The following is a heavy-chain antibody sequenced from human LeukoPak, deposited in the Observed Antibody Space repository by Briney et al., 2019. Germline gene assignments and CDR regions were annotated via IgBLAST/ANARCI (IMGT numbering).Heavy chain of an antibody. J-gene: IGHJ3*02. V-gene: IGHV4-39*01. CDR1: GGSISSSSYY. Sequence: SETLSLTCTVSGGSISSSSYYWGWIRQPPGKGLEWIGSIYYSGSTYYNPSLKSRVTISVDTSKNQFSLKLSSVAAADTAVYYCARLGFLEWFNAFDIWGQGTMVTVSS. D-gene: IGHD3-3*01. CDR2: IYYSGST. CDR3: ARLGFLEWFNAFDI.